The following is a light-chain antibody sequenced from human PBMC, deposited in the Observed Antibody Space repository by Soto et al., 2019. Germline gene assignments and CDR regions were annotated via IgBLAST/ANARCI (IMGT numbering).Light chain of an antibody. Sequence: IVLTQSPATLSVSPGERATLSCRASQSVSSNLAWYQQKPGQDPRLLIYDASTSATGIPARFSGSGSGTEFTLTISSLQSEDFAVYYCQQYDNWPPYTFGQGTKLDIK. CDR2: DAS. V-gene: IGKV3-15*01. CDR1: QSVSSN. CDR3: QQYDNWPPYT. J-gene: IGKJ2*01.